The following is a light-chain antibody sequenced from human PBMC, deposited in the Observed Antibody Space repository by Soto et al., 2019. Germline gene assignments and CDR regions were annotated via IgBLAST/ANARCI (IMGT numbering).Light chain of an antibody. V-gene: IGKV3-20*01. Sequence: EIVLTQSPGTLSLSPGERATLPCRASQSVSSSYLAWYQQKPGQAPRLLIYGASTRATGIPDRFSGSGSGTAFTLTISRLEPEDFAVYYCQQYGSSPGLFTFGPGTKVDIK. CDR1: QSVSSSY. CDR3: QQYGSSPGLFT. J-gene: IGKJ3*01. CDR2: GAS.